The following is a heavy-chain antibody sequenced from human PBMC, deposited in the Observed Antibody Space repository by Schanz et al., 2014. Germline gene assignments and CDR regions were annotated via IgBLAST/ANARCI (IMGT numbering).Heavy chain of an antibody. V-gene: IGHV3-21*01. Sequence: EEQMVESGGGLVKPGGSLILSCAASRLTFANEDIHWVRQAPGKGLEWVSVINSRNEVFSIDSVRGRFTIFRDNPKKSAYMQMNSLRADDTAVYYWSRGSVRGLDCGGQGTLVTVSS. CDR2: INSRNEV. D-gene: IGHD3-9*01. CDR1: RLTFANED. CDR3: SRGSVRGLDC. J-gene: IGHJ4*02.